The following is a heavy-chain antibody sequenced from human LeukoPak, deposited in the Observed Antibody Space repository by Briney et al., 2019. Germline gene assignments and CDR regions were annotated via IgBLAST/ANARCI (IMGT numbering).Heavy chain of an antibody. D-gene: IGHD5-18*01. V-gene: IGHV3-30*04. CDR2: ISFDGSKK. CDR3: TKDQNGYNYGPFDY. J-gene: IGHJ4*02. CDR1: GFTFSSYA. Sequence: GGSLRLSCSASGFTFSSYAMHWVRQAPGKGPEWVAHISFDGSKKYYADSVKGRFTISRDNSKNTLYLQMNSLRAEDTALFYCTKDQNGYNYGPFDYWGQGTLVTVSS.